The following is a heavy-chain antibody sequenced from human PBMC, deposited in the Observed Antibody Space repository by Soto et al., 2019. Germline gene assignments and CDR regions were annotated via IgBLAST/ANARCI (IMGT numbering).Heavy chain of an antibody. CDR3: AKDLDQYYYDSSPFDY. CDR1: GFTFSSYG. Sequence: PGGSLRLSCAASGFTFSSYGMHWVRQAPGKGLEWVAVISYDGSNKYCADSVKGRFIISRDNSKNTLYLQMNSLRAEDTAVYYCAKDLDQYYYDSSPFDYWGQGTLVTVSS. CDR2: ISYDGSNK. V-gene: IGHV3-30*18. J-gene: IGHJ4*02. D-gene: IGHD3-22*01.